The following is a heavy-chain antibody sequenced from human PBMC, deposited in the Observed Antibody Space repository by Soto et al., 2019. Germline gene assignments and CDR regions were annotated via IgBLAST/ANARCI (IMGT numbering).Heavy chain of an antibody. J-gene: IGHJ4*02. CDR1: GASINNYH. V-gene: IGHV4-59*12. CDR3: ARDKITGLFDY. D-gene: IGHD2-8*02. Sequence: PSETLSLTCTVSGASINNYHCTWIRQPPGKGLEWIAYIYYTGITNFNPSLKSRVTISMDTSKNQFSLKLTSVTAADTAVYYCARDKITGLFDYWGQGALVTVSS. CDR2: IYYTGIT.